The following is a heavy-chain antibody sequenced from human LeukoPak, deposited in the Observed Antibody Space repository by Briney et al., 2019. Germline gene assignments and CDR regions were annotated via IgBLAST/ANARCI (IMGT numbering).Heavy chain of an antibody. CDR1: GYSFASYW. CDR2: IYPGDSDT. D-gene: IGHD3-22*01. Sequence: GESPKISCKGFGYSFASYWIAWVRQIPGKGLEWSGIIYPGDSDTTYSPSFQGQVTISADKSINTAYLQWTSLNASDTAMYYCARPGHYSDSSGYYCMDYWGQGTLVTVSS. CDR3: ARPGHYSDSSGYYCMDY. J-gene: IGHJ4*02. V-gene: IGHV5-51*01.